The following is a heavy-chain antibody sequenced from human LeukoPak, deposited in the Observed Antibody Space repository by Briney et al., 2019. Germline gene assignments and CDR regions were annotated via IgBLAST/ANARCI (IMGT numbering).Heavy chain of an antibody. CDR2: IIPIFGTA. V-gene: IGHV1-69*13. Sequence: PEASVKVSCKASGGTFSSYAISWVRQAPGQGLEWMGGIIPIFGTANYAQKFQGRVTITADESTGTAYMELSSLRSEDTAVYYCAKFDNRIVGAASFNYWGQGTLVTVSS. CDR3: AKFDNRIVGAASFNY. CDR1: GGTFSSYA. D-gene: IGHD1-26*01. J-gene: IGHJ4*02.